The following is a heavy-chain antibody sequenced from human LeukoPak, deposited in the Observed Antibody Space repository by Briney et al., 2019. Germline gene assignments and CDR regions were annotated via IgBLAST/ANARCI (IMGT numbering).Heavy chain of an antibody. D-gene: IGHD6-13*01. Sequence: SETLSLTCTVSGGSISSYYWSWIRQPPGKGLEWIGYIYYSGSTNYNPSLKSRVTISVDTSKNQFSLKLSSVTAADTAVYYCARVSSSWYQDWYFDLWGRGTLVTVSS. V-gene: IGHV4-59*12. CDR1: GGSISSYY. CDR3: ARVSSSWYQDWYFDL. CDR2: IYYSGST. J-gene: IGHJ2*01.